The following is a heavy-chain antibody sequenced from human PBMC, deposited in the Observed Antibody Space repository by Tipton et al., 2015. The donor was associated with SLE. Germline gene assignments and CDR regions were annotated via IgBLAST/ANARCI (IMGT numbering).Heavy chain of an antibody. V-gene: IGHV4-31*03. CDR3: ARHSLAGASFGY. J-gene: IGHJ4*02. D-gene: IGHD2-15*01. Sequence: TLSLTCTVSGGSISSGGYYWSWIRQHPGKGLEWIGYIYYSGSTYYNPSLKSRVTISVDTSKNQFSPKLSSVTAADTAVYYCARHSLAGASFGYWGQGTLVTVSS. CDR2: IYYSGST. CDR1: GGSISSGGYY.